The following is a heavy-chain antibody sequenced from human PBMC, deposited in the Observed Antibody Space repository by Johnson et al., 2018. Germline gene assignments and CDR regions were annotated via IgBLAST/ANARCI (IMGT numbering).Heavy chain of an antibody. D-gene: IGHD1/OR15-1a*01. Sequence: VQLQESGGGLVQPGGSLRLSCVASGFTFSSYWMHWVRQAPGKGLVWVANVNQDGSEKHYVDAVKGRFPISRDNAKNSLYLQMNSLRAEDTALYYCAYSNDNWNNLYYYYYMDVWGNGATVTVSS. CDR2: VNQDGSEK. J-gene: IGHJ6*03. V-gene: IGHV3-7*02. CDR3: AYSNDNWNNLYYYYYMDV. CDR1: GFTFSSYW.